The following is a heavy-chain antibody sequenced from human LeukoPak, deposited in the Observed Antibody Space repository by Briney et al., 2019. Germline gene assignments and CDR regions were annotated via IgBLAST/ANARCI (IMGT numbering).Heavy chain of an antibody. V-gene: IGHV3-30-3*01. Sequence: GGSLRLSCAASGFTFSSYAMHWVRQAPGKGLEWVAVISYDGSNKYYADSVKGRFTISRDNSKNTLYLQMNSLRAEDTAVYYCAATDPYAYYGSGYFDYWGQGTLVTVSS. J-gene: IGHJ4*02. D-gene: IGHD3-10*01. CDR1: GFTFSSYA. CDR3: AATDPYAYYGSGYFDY. CDR2: ISYDGSNK.